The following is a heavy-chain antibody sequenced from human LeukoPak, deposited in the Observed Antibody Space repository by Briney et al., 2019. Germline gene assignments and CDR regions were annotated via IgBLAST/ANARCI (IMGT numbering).Heavy chain of an antibody. J-gene: IGHJ4*02. CDR2: INHSGST. Sequence: SETLSLTCAVYGGSFSGYYWSWIRQPPGKGLEWIGEINHSGSTNYNPSLKSRVTISVDTSKNQFSLKLSSVTAADTAVYYWARGQVRGYSYGGMGYWGQGTLVTVSS. D-gene: IGHD5-18*01. CDR1: GGSFSGYY. CDR3: ARGQVRGYSYGGMGY. V-gene: IGHV4-34*01.